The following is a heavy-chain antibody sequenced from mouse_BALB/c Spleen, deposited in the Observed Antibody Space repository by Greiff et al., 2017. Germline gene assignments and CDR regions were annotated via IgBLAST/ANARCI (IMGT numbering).Heavy chain of an antibody. CDR1: GYTFTDYA. V-gene: IGHV1-67*01. J-gene: IGHJ4*01. CDR3: ARGIYYGYERSMDY. D-gene: IGHD2-2*01. CDR2: ISTYSGNT. Sequence: VKLVESGPELVRPGVSVKISCKGSGYTFTDYAMHWVKQSHAKSLEWIGVISTYSGNTNYNQKFKGKATMTVDKSSSTAYMELARLTSEDSAIYYCARGIYYGYERSMDYWGQGTSVTVSS.